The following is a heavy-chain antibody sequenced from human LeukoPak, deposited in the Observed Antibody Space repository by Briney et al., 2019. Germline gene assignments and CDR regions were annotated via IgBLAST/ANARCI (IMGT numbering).Heavy chain of an antibody. J-gene: IGHJ4*02. CDR3: ARQAISGYDPPPFDS. V-gene: IGHV4-39*01. Sequence: SETLSLTCTVSGGSISSSTYYWGWIRQPPGKSLEWIGNLYYSGSTYYNPSLKSRVTISVDTSKNQFSLKLSSVTAADTAVYYCARQAISGYDPPPFDSWGQGTLVTVSS. CDR1: GGSISSSTYY. D-gene: IGHD5-12*01. CDR2: LYYSGST.